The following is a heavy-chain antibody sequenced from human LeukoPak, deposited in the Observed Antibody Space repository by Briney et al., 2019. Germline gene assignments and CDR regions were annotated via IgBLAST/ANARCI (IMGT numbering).Heavy chain of an antibody. D-gene: IGHD2-2*01. Sequence: PSETLSLTCTVSGGSISDYYWNWIRQPPGKGLEWIGYIYYSGSTTYNPSLKSRVTMSVDTAKNQFSLKFRSVTAADTAVYYCARGDFCSSSNCWLRPMDVWGGGTRVSVSS. CDR3: ARGDFCSSSNCWLRPMDV. V-gene: IGHV4-59*01. CDR1: GGSISDYY. CDR2: IYYSGST. J-gene: IGHJ6*03.